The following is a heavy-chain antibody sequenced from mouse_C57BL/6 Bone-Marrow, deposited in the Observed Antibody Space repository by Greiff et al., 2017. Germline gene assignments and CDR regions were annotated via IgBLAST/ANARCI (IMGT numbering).Heavy chain of an antibody. Sequence: VQLQQSGPELVKPGASVKISCKASGYSFTGYYMTWVKQSPEKSLEWIGEINPSTGGTTYNQKFKAKATLTVDKSSSTAYMQLKSLTSEDSAVYYCARSGGAYWGQGTLVTVSA. V-gene: IGHV1-42*01. CDR1: GYSFTGYY. CDR2: INPSTGGT. D-gene: IGHD3-1*01. J-gene: IGHJ3*01. CDR3: ARSGGAY.